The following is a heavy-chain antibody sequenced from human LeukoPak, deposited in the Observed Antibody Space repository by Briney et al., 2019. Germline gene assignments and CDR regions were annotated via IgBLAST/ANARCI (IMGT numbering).Heavy chain of an antibody. D-gene: IGHD1-26*01. V-gene: IGHV3-23*01. J-gene: IGHJ4*02. CDR3: AKDHGVVGATFFDY. CDR1: GVTFSSYA. Sequence: GGSLRLSCAASGVTFSSYAMSWVRQAPGKGLEWVSAISGSGSSTYYADSVKGRFTISRDNSKNTLYLQMNSLRAEDTAVYYCAKDHGVVGATFFDYWGQGTLVTVSS. CDR2: ISGSGSST.